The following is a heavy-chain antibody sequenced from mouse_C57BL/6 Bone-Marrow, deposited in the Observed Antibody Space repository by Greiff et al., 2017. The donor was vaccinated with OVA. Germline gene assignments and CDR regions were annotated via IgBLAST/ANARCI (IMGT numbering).Heavy chain of an antibody. CDR3: ARRRPELGRDYFDF. CDR1: GYTFTDHT. CDR2: IYPRDGST. V-gene: IGHV1-78*01. Sequence: QVQLQQSDAELVKPGASVKISCKVSGYTFTDHTIHWMKQRPEQGLEWIGYIYPRDGSTKYNEKFKGKATLTADKSSSTASMQLNILTSEDSAVYFCARRRPELGRDYFDFWGQGTTLTVSS. D-gene: IGHD4-1*01. J-gene: IGHJ2*01.